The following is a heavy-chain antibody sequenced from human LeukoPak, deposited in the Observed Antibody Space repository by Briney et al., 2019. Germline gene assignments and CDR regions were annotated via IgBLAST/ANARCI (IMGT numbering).Heavy chain of an antibody. V-gene: IGHV4-39*01. D-gene: IGHD2-2*02. CDR1: GGSISSSSYY. CDR3: ARRDCSSTSCYSTPTLYYFDY. J-gene: IGHJ4*02. Sequence: PSETLSLTXTVSGGSISSSSYYWGWIRQPPGMGLEWIGSIYYSGSTYYNPSLKSRVTISVDTSKNQFSLKLTSVTAADTAVYYCARRDCSSTSCYSTPTLYYFDYWGQGTLVTVSS. CDR2: IYYSGST.